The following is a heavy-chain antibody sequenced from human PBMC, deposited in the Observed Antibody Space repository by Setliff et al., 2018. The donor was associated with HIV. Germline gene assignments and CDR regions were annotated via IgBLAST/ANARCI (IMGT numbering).Heavy chain of an antibody. D-gene: IGHD2-2*01. CDR1: GFTLRSYA. CDR2: ISGAGATT. J-gene: IGHJ4*02. Sequence: GGSLRLSCEASGFTLRSYAMYWVRQAPGKGLEWVAGISGAGATTYYADSVKGRFTISRDNSKDTLYLQMNSLRAEDTAVYYCAKMDVVVIPAAIRYWGQGTLVTVSS. CDR3: AKMDVVVIPAAIRY. V-gene: IGHV3-23*01.